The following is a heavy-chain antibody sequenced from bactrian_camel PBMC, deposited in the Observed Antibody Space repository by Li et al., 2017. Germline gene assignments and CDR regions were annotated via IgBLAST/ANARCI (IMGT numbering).Heavy chain of an antibody. J-gene: IGHJ6*01. Sequence: HVQLVESGGGSVQAGGSLRLTCATGVSSTDYCVGWFRRAPGKKGEGVAGIYGPGGRTYYADSVKDRFTISEDKAKNTLYLQMNSLKPEDTAMYYCAADLRPPYVRPRNIGYWGQGTQVTVS. V-gene: IGHV3S63*01. CDR2: IYGPGGRT. CDR1: GVSSTDYC. D-gene: IGHD6*01. CDR3: AADLRPPYVRPRNIGY.